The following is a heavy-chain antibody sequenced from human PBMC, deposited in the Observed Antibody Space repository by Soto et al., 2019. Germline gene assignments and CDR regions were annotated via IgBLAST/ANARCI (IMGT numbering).Heavy chain of an antibody. V-gene: IGHV3-13*01. Sequence: EVQLVESGGGLVQPGGSLRLSCAASGFTFSAYDMHWVRQATGKGLEWVSAIGTQHDTYYPESVKGRFTIPRENAKNSLLLQMNSPGAGDTALYYCARQASYWHGGGGWIDPWGQGTLVTVSS. J-gene: IGHJ5*02. CDR2: IGTQHDT. CDR3: ARQASYWHGGGGWIDP. D-gene: IGHD2-8*02. CDR1: GFTFSAYD.